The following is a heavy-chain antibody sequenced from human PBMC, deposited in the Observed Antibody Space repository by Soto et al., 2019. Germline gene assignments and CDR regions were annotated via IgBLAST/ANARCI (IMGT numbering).Heavy chain of an antibody. Sequence: QVQLVQSGAEVKKPGASVKVSCKASGYTFTSYAISWVRQAPGQGLEWMGWISAYNGNTNHAQKLQGRVTMTTDPATSTAYMERRSLGSDDTAVYYCARDAAAGLHDYRGQGTLVTVSS. CDR2: ISAYNGNT. D-gene: IGHD6-13*01. CDR3: ARDAAAGLHDY. V-gene: IGHV1-18*01. CDR1: GYTFTSYA. J-gene: IGHJ4*02.